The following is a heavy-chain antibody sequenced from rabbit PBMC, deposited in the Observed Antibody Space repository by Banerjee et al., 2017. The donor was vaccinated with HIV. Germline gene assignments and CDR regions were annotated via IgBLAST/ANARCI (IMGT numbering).Heavy chain of an antibody. V-gene: IGHV1S29*01. CDR3: ARDLTGVTGWNFNL. CDR2: ITYGGSA. CDR1: EFDFSIYA. J-gene: IGHJ4*01. D-gene: IGHD7-1*01. Sequence: QEQLEESGGGLVQPGGSLKLSCKASEFDFSIYAITWVRQAPGKGLEYIGYITYGGSAYYASWVNGRFTISRENTQNTLYLQLNSLTAADTATYFCARDLTGVTGWNFNLWGPGTLVTVS.